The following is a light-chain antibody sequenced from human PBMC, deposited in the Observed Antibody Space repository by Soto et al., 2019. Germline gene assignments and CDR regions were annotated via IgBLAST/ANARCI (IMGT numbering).Light chain of an antibody. V-gene: IGLV2-14*01. CDR1: SSDVGGYNY. CDR2: GVS. J-gene: IGLJ2*01. CDR3: SSNTSSSTLYVV. Sequence: QSVLTQPASVSGSPGQSITISCTGTSSDVGGYNYVSWYQQHPGEAPQLMIYGVSNRPSGVSNRFSGSKSGNTASLTISGLQAEDEADYYCSSNTSSSTLYVVFGGGTKVTVL.